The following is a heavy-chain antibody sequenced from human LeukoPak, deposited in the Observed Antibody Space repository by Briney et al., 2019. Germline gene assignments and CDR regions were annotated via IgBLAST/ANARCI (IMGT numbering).Heavy chain of an antibody. J-gene: IGHJ6*03. D-gene: IGHD2-2*01. Sequence: PSETLSLTCTVSGGSLSSYYWSWIRQPAGKGLEWIGRVYTSGSTNYNPSLKSRVTMSIDTSKNQFSLEVSSVTAADTAVYYCARAPGYCSTTSCEYYYYMDVWGKGTTVTVS. CDR2: VYTSGST. CDR3: ARAPGYCSTTSCEYYYYMDV. CDR1: GGSLSSYY. V-gene: IGHV4-4*07.